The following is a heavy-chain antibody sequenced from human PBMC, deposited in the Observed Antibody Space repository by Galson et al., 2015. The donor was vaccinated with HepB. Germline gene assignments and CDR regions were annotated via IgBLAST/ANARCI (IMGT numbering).Heavy chain of an antibody. D-gene: IGHD6-19*01. CDR3: ARDRIGWLDAFDI. J-gene: IGHJ3*02. V-gene: IGHV1-3*01. CDR1: GYTFTSYA. CDR2: INAGNGNT. Sequence: SVKVSCKASGYTFTSYAMHWVRQAPGQRLEWMGWINAGNGNTKYSQKFQGRVTITRDTSASTAYMELSSLRPEDTAVYYCARDRIGWLDAFDIWGQGTMVTVSS.